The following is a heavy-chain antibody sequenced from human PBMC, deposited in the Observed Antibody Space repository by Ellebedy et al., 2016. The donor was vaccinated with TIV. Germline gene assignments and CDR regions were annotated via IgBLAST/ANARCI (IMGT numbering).Heavy chain of an antibody. CDR3: ARDLDKSSGWYGGAAY. D-gene: IGHD6-19*01. V-gene: IGHV3-30-3*01. CDR1: GFTFDSYA. CDR2: ISHDGSSQ. Sequence: GESLKISCVASGFTFDSYAMPWVRQAPGKGLEWVAVISHDGSSQYYADSVKGRFTVSRDNSMTTVYLEMNSLRAEDTAVYYCARDLDKSSGWYGGAAYWGQGTLVTVSS. J-gene: IGHJ4*02.